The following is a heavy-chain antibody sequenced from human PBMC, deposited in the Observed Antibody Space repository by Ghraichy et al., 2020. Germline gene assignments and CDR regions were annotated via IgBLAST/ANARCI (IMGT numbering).Heavy chain of an antibody. J-gene: IGHJ4*02. CDR3: ARHGTRGYSSGPNLSPVDY. Sequence: SETLSLTCTVSGGSISSSSYYWGWIRQPPGKGLEWIGSIYYSGSTYYNPSLKSRVTISVDTSKNQFSLKLSSVTAADTAVYYCARHGTRGYSSGPNLSPVDYWGQGTLVTVSS. D-gene: IGHD6-19*01. CDR2: IYYSGST. CDR1: GGSISSSSYY. V-gene: IGHV4-39*01.